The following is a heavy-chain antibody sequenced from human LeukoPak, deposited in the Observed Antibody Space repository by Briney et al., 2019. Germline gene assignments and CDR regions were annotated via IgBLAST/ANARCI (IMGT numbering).Heavy chain of an antibody. J-gene: IGHJ3*02. CDR1: GFTFSSYA. CDR3: AKGDRYYDFWSGYYVGNDAFDI. CDR2: ISASGGLT. V-gene: IGHV3-23*01. Sequence: GGSLRLSCAASGFTFSSYAMSWVRQAPGKGLEWVSGISASGGLTYYADSVKGRFTISRDNSKNTLYLQMNSLRAEDTAVYYCAKGDRYYDFWSGYYVGNDAFDIWGQGTMVTVSS. D-gene: IGHD3-3*01.